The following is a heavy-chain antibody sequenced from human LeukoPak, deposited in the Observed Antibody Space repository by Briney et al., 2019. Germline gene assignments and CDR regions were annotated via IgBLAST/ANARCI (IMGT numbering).Heavy chain of an antibody. V-gene: IGHV1-69*13. Sequence: ASVKVSCKASGGTFSSYAISWVRQAPGQGLEWMGGIMPMFGKANYAQKFQGRVTTTADEATSTAYMELSSLRSEDTAVYYCAGGRTDIVVVPATLRNYYFDYWGQGTLVTVSS. CDR2: IMPMFGKA. CDR3: AGGRTDIVVVPATLRNYYFDY. CDR1: GGTFSSYA. J-gene: IGHJ4*02. D-gene: IGHD2-2*01.